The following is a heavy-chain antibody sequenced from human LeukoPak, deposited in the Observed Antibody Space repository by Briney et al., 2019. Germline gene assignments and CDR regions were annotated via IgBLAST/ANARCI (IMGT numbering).Heavy chain of an antibody. J-gene: IGHJ4*02. CDR2: INSDGSTT. CDR3: ARSRWLDAFDY. D-gene: IGHD6-19*01. Sequence: PGGSLTLSCAASGFTSSSYWMHWVRQAPGKGLVWVSRINSDGSTTNYADSVKGRFTISRDNAKNTLYLQMNSLRADDTAVYYCARSRWLDAFDYWGQGTLVTVSS. V-gene: IGHV3-74*01. CDR1: GFTSSSYW.